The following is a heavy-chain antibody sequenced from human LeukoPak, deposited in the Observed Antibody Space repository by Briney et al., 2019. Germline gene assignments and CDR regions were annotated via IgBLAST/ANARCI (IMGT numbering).Heavy chain of an antibody. V-gene: IGHV3-23*01. D-gene: IGHD2/OR15-2a*01. J-gene: IGHJ4*02. CDR3: AKRGVVIRVFLVGFHKEAYYFDS. CDR1: GGSINNYF. CDR2: LSGSGGGT. Sequence: PSETLSLTCTVSGGSINNYFWSWLRQPPGKGLEWVAGLSGSGGGTNYADSVQGRFTISRDNPKNTLYLQMNSLRAEDTAVYFCAKRGVVIRVFLVGFHKEAYYFDSWGQGALVTVSS.